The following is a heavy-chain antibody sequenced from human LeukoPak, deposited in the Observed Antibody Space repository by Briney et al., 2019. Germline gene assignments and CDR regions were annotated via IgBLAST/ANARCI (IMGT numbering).Heavy chain of an antibody. CDR2: ISSSSSTI. J-gene: IGHJ5*02. Sequence: GGSLRLSCAASGFTFSSYRMNWVRQAPGKGLEGVSYISSSSSTIYYADSVKGRFTISRDNAKTSLYLQMNSLRAEDTAVYYCARDIHWFDPWGQGTLVTVSS. CDR3: ARDIHWFDP. V-gene: IGHV3-48*01. D-gene: IGHD2-2*02. CDR1: GFTFSSYR.